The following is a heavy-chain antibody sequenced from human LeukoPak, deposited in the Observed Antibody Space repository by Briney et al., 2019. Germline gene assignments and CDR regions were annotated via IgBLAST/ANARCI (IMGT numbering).Heavy chain of an antibody. Sequence: PGGSLRLSCTASGFTFSSYGMHWVRQAPGKGLEWVAFIRYDGSNKYYADSVEGRFTISRDNSKNTLYLQMNSLRAEDTAVYYCARDSRQQFDYWGQGTLVTVSS. CDR3: ARDSRQQFDY. CDR2: IRYDGSNK. CDR1: GFTFSSYG. J-gene: IGHJ4*02. D-gene: IGHD6-13*01. V-gene: IGHV3-30*02.